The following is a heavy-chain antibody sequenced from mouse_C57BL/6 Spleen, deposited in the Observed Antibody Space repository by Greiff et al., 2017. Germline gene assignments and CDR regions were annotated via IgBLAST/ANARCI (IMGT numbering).Heavy chain of an antibody. J-gene: IGHJ3*01. V-gene: IGHV1-15*01. D-gene: IGHD3-1*01. CDR1: GYTFTDYE. Sequence: VQLQQSGAELVRPGASVTLSCKASGYTFTDYEMHWVKQTPVHGLEWIGAIDPETGGTAYNQKFKGKAILTADKSSSTAYMELRSLTSEDSAVYYCARGGYIAYWGQGTLVTVSA. CDR3: ARGGYIAY. CDR2: IDPETGGT.